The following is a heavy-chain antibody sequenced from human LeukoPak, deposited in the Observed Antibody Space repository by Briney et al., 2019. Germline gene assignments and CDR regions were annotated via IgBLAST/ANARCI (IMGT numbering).Heavy chain of an antibody. Sequence: PGGSLRLSCAASGFTFSSYAMHWVRQAPGKGLGWVAVISYDGSNKYYADSVKGRFTISRDNSKNTLYLQMNSLRAEDTAVYYCARDGGYCSSTSCYHTLDYWGQGTLVTVSS. CDR2: ISYDGSNK. CDR3: ARDGGYCSSTSCYHTLDY. V-gene: IGHV3-30-3*01. CDR1: GFTFSSYA. J-gene: IGHJ4*02. D-gene: IGHD2-2*01.